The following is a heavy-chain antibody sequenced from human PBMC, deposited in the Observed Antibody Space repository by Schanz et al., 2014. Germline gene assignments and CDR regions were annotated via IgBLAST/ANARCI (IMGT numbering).Heavy chain of an antibody. V-gene: IGHV3-23*04. Sequence: EVQLVESGGGLVQPGGSLRLSCAASGFTFSDYYMSWIRQAPGKGLEWVSALSEGGGGTHYADSVRGRFTISSDNSKSTLYLQMSSLRAEDTAVYYCAKSQGSSFDSWGQGTLVTVSS. D-gene: IGHD6-13*01. J-gene: IGHJ4*02. CDR1: GFTFSDYY. CDR3: AKSQGSSFDS. CDR2: LSEGGGGT.